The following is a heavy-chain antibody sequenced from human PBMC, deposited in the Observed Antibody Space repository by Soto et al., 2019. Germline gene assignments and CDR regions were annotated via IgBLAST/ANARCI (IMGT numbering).Heavy chain of an antibody. CDR2: ISYDGSNK. CDR1: GFTFSSYA. J-gene: IGHJ4*02. D-gene: IGHD5-12*01. CDR3: ARGNPQGPERDGYNFDY. V-gene: IGHV3-30-3*01. Sequence: GGSLRLSCAASGFTFSSYAMHWVRQAPGKGLEWVAVISYDGSNKYYADSVKGRFTISRDNSKNTLYLQMNSLRAEDTAVYYCARGNPQGPERDGYNFDYWGQGTLVTVSS.